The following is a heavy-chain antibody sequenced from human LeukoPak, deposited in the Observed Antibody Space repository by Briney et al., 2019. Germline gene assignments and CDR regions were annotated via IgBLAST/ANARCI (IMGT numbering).Heavy chain of an antibody. Sequence: PGGSLRLSCVASGFSFSTYAMVWVRQAPGKGLEWVSAMTRDGRTFYADSVQGRVTISRDNSKNTLYLQMSSLGAEDTAVYYCAKYYGAGTEFDYWGQGTLVTVSS. D-gene: IGHD3-10*01. CDR2: MTRDGRT. J-gene: IGHJ4*02. V-gene: IGHV3-23*01. CDR1: GFSFSTYA. CDR3: AKYYGAGTEFDY.